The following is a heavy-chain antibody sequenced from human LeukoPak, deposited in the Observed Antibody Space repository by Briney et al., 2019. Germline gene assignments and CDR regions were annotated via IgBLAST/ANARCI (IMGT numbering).Heavy chain of an antibody. CDR3: ARQKYGFGELLYFDY. Sequence: SETLSLTCTLSGGSISISSYYWGWIRQPPGKGLEWIGCIYYSGSTYYHPSLKSRVTISIHTSKNQFSLKLSSVTAAGKAVYFWARQKYGFGELLYFDYWGQGTLVTVSS. CDR1: GGSISISSYY. D-gene: IGHD3-10*01. J-gene: IGHJ4*02. V-gene: IGHV4-39*01. CDR2: IYYSGST.